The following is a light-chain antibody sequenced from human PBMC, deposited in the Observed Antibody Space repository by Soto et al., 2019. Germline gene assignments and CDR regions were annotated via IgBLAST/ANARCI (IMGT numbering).Light chain of an antibody. CDR1: QSVSSSY. J-gene: IGKJ4*01. Sequence: EIVLTQSPGTLSLSAGERATLSCRASQSVSSSYLAWYQQKPGQAPRLLIYGAFSRATDIPDRFSGSGSGTDFTLTISRLEPEDFAVYYCQQYGSSPVFGGGTKVEIK. CDR3: QQYGSSPV. V-gene: IGKV3-20*01. CDR2: GAF.